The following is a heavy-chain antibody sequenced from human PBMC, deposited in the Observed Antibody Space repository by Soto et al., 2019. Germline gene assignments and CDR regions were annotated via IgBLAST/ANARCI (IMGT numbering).Heavy chain of an antibody. CDR2: ISSSSSTI. J-gene: IGHJ4*02. Sequence: PGGSLRLSCAASGFTFSSYSMNWVRQAPGKGLEWVSYISSSSSTIYYADSVKGRFTISRDNSKNTLYLQMNSLRAEDTAVYYCAKDALWFGELAHFDYWGQGTLVTVSS. CDR3: AKDALWFGELAHFDY. CDR1: GFTFSSYS. D-gene: IGHD3-10*01. V-gene: IGHV3-48*01.